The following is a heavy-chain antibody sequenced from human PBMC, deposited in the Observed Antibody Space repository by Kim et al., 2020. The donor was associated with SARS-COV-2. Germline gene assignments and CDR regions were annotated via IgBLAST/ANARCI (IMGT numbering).Heavy chain of an antibody. Sequence: ANDAQKFQGRVTITADKSTSTAYMELSSLRSEDTAVYYCARESVYYYYMDVWGKGTTVTVSS. J-gene: IGHJ6*03. CDR3: ARESVYYYYMDV. V-gene: IGHV1-69*04. CDR2: A. D-gene: IGHD4-17*01.